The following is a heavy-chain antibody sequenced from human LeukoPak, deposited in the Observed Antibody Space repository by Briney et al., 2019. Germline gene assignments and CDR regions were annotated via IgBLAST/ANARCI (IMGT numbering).Heavy chain of an antibody. CDR2: INPSGGST. J-gene: IGHJ6*02. CDR1: GYTFTSYY. D-gene: IGHD2-2*01. V-gene: IGHV1-46*01. Sequence: ASVKVSCKASGYTFTSYYIHWVRQAPGQGLEWMGIINPSGGSTSYAQKFQGRVTMTRDTSTSTVYMELSSLRSEDTAVYYCAREVVVPAATSPYYYYGMDVWGQGTTVTVSS. CDR3: AREVVVPAATSPYYYYGMDV.